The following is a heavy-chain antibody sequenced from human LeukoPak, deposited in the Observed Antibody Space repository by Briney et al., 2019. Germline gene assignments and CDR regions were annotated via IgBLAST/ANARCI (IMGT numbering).Heavy chain of an antibody. Sequence: PGGSLRPSLAAPGFTFSTNNMNWVRQPPGKGLEWVSLIYSGGNTDYADSVKGRFTISRDNSKNTLYLQMNSLRAEDTAVYYCARRGDNYGSPFDYWGQGTLVTVSS. CDR3: ARRGDNYGSPFDY. V-gene: IGHV3-53*01. D-gene: IGHD5-18*01. CDR1: GFTFSTNN. CDR2: IYSGGNT. J-gene: IGHJ4*02.